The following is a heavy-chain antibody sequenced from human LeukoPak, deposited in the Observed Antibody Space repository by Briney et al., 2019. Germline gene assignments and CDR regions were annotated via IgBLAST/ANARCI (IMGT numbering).Heavy chain of an antibody. Sequence: PSETLSLTCAVYGGSFSGCYWSWIRQPPGKGLEWIGEINHSGSTNYNPSLKSRVTISVGTSKNQFSLKLSSVTAADTAVYYCARLRAVTRSSSWLQVRRRFDYWGQGTLVTVSS. CDR1: GGSFSGCY. CDR3: ARLRAVTRSSSWLQVRRRFDY. D-gene: IGHD6-13*01. J-gene: IGHJ4*02. CDR2: INHSGST. V-gene: IGHV4-34*01.